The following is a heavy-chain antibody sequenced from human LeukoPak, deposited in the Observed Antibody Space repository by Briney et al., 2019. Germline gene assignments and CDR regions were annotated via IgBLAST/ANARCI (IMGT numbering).Heavy chain of an antibody. Sequence: GASVKVSCKASGYTFTSYGISWVRQAPGQGLEWMGWISAYNGNTNYAQKLQGRVTMTTDTSTSTAYMELRSLRSDDTAVYYCARARYCSGGSCRPPGWFDPRGQGTLVTVSS. D-gene: IGHD2-15*01. J-gene: IGHJ5*02. CDR3: ARARYCSGGSCRPPGWFDP. V-gene: IGHV1-18*04. CDR2: ISAYNGNT. CDR1: GYTFTSYG.